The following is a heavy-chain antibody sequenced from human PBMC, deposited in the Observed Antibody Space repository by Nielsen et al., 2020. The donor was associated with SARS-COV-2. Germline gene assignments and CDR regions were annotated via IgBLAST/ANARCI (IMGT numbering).Heavy chain of an antibody. CDR2: IYSGGST. J-gene: IGHJ6*02. CDR3: ARGQVTIFSGMDV. CDR1: GFTVSSNY. V-gene: IGHV3-53*04. D-gene: IGHD3-9*01. Sequence: GESLKISCAASGFTVSSNYMSWVRQAPGKGLEWVSVIYSGGSTYYADSVKGRFTISRHNSKNTLYLQMNSLRAEDTAVYYCARGQVTIFSGMDVWGQGTTVTVSS.